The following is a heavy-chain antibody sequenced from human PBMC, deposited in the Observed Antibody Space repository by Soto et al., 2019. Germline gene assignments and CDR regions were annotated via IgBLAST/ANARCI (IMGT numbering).Heavy chain of an antibody. V-gene: IGHV1-69*01. J-gene: IGHJ4*02. D-gene: IGHD3-22*01. Sequence: QVQLVQSGAEVKKPGSSVKVSCKASGDTFSSYAINWVRQAPGQGLEWVGGIIPMFGTANYAQKFKGRVTITAGESTSIVYMELSSLRSEDTAVYYCARVGPAHYYDSSGYYSPLDYWGQGTLVTVSS. CDR3: ARVGPAHYYDSSGYYSPLDY. CDR1: GDTFSSYA. CDR2: IIPMFGTA.